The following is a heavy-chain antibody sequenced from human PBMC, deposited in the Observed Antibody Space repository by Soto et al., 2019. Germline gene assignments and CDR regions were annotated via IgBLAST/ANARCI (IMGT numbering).Heavy chain of an antibody. CDR3: ARDLAWKRGKVGRYYYGMDD. CDR2: ISTRSTYT. D-gene: IGHD1-1*01. Sequence: QVLLVESGGGLVKAGGSLRLSCAASGFIFSDYYMSWVRQTPGKGLEWVSYISTRSTYTNYADSVKGRFTISRDNTKNSLYLQMDSLRVEDTAVYYCARDLAWKRGKVGRYYYGMDDWGQGTTVTVSS. J-gene: IGHJ6*02. CDR1: GFIFSDYY. V-gene: IGHV3-11*06.